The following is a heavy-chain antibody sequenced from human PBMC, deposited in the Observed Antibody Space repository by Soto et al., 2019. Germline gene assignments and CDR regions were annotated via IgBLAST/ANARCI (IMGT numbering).Heavy chain of an antibody. J-gene: IGHJ6*02. CDR1: GGSIRSSSYY. D-gene: IGHD5-18*01. CDR3: ARDLSKKRGYSYGSLNYYYYYGMDV. CDR2: IYYTGST. V-gene: IGHV4-39*02. Sequence: SETLSLTCTVSGGSIRSSSYYWGWIHQPPEKGLERIGSIYYTGSTYYNPSLKSRVTISVDTCKNQFSLKLSSVTAADTAVYYCARDLSKKRGYSYGSLNYYYYYGMDVWGQGTTVTVSS.